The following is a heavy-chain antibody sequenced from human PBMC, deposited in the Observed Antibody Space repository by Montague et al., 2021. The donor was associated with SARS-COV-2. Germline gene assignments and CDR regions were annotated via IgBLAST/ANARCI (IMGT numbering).Heavy chain of an antibody. J-gene: IGHJ4*02. CDR2: INQSGRT. D-gene: IGHD3-10*01. Sequence: SETLSLTCAVYGGSFSGYYWSWIRQPPEKGLEWIGEINQSGRTNNNPSLKSLVIISVDTSKNQFSLKLSSVTAADTAVYYCARRGSSVWGVAVSAELDYWGQGILVIVSS. CDR1: GGSFSGYY. CDR3: ARRGSSVWGVAVSAELDY. V-gene: IGHV4-34*01.